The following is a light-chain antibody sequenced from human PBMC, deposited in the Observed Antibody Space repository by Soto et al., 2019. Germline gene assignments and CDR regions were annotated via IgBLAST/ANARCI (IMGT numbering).Light chain of an antibody. J-gene: IGKJ4*01. CDR1: QGLRND. CDR3: LQHFMYPLT. Sequence: DIQMTPAPSSLAASVGDRSTITCRASQGLRNDLGWYQQKPGMAPKRLIYSASTLQGGVPSRFSGSASGTEFTLTISSLQPEDFATYYCLQHFMYPLTFGGGTKVEIK. CDR2: SAS. V-gene: IGKV1-17*01.